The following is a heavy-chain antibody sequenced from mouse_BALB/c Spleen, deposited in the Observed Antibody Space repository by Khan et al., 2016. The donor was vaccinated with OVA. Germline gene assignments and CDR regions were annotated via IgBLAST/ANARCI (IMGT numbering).Heavy chain of an antibody. CDR3: ARDRIDY. CDR1: GYTFTTYW. CDR2: INPTSGFH. V-gene: IGHV1-7*01. J-gene: IGHJ2*01. Sequence: VQLQQSGAELAKPGASVKMSCKASGYTFTTYWMHWVKQRPGQGVEWIGYINPTSGFHDYNQKLKDKATLTADKSSSTAYMQLSSLTSDDSAVYYCARDRIDYWGQGTTLTVSS.